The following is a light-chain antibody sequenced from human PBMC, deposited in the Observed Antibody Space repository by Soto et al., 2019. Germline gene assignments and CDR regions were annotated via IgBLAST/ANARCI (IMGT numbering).Light chain of an antibody. CDR3: QQYFEWPPMT. J-gene: IGKJ1*01. CDR1: ETVAPN. Sequence: VMTQSPATLSVSPGARATLSCWASETVAPNLAWYQQKPGQAPRLLISGASTRAAGISDRFRGSGSGTEFTLTISSLRSEDSAIYYCQQYFEWPPMTFGQGTKVEI. V-gene: IGKV3-15*01. CDR2: GAS.